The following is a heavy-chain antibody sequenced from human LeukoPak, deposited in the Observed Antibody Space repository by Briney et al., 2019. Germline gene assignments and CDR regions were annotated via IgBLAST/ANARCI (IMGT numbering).Heavy chain of an antibody. CDR1: GFTFSSYA. CDR3: ARVRSRTAIAAAGTGAFDI. V-gene: IGHV3-30*04. J-gene: IGHJ3*02. D-gene: IGHD6-13*01. Sequence: GRSLRLSCAASGFTFSSYAMHWVRQAPGKGLEWVAVISYDGSNKYYADSVKGRFTISRDNSKNTLYLQMNSLRAEDTAVYYCARVRSRTAIAAAGTGAFDIWGQGTMVTVSS. CDR2: ISYDGSNK.